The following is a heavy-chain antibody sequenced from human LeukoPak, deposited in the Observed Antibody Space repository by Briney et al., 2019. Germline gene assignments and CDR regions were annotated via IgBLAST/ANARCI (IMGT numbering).Heavy chain of an antibody. J-gene: IGHJ6*03. Sequence: GASLQISCKGSGYSFTSYWIGWVRQMPGKGLEWMGIIYPGDSDTRYSPSFQGQVTISADKSISTAYLQWSSLKASDTAMYYCARHVTGYCSSTSCYNYYYYMDVWGKGTTVTVSS. D-gene: IGHD2-2*02. V-gene: IGHV5-51*01. CDR1: GYSFTSYW. CDR3: ARHVTGYCSSTSCYNYYYYMDV. CDR2: IYPGDSDT.